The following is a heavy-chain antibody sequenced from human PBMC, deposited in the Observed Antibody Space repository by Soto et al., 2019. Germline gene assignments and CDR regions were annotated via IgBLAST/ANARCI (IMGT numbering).Heavy chain of an antibody. J-gene: IGHJ4*02. V-gene: IGHV1-46*03. Sequence: ASVKVSCKASGYTFTSYYMHWVRQAPGQGLEWMGIINPSGGSTSYAQKFQGRVTMTRDTSTSTVYMELSSLRSEDTAVYYCARDPLSIAAAGYFDYWGQGTLVTVSS. D-gene: IGHD6-13*01. CDR2: INPSGGST. CDR1: GYTFTSYY. CDR3: ARDPLSIAAAGYFDY.